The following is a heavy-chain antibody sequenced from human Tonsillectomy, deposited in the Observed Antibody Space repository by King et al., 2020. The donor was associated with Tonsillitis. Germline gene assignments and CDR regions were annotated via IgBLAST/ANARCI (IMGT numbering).Heavy chain of an antibody. CDR1: GFTLNNYG. Sequence: VQLVESGGGVVQPGRSLRLSCAASGFTLNNYGVHWVRRAPGKGLEWVAVISYDGKNKYYAASVKGRFTISRDNSMNTVYLQMNSLGADDTAVFYCVKDRDSGYAPGRGKYFYYAMDVWGQGTTVTVSS. D-gene: IGHD5-12*01. CDR2: ISYDGKNK. J-gene: IGHJ6*02. V-gene: IGHV3-30*18. CDR3: VKDRDSGYAPGRGKYFYYAMDV.